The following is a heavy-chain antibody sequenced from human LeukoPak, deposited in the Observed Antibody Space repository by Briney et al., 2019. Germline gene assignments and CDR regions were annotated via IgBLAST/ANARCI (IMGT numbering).Heavy chain of an antibody. Sequence: KTGGSLRLSCAASGFTFSSYSMNWVRQAPGKGLEWVSSISSSSSYIYYADSVKGRFTISRDNAKNSLYLQMNSLRAEDTAVYYCARDPNYYDSSVRSSPPSYWSQGTLVTVPS. J-gene: IGHJ4*02. CDR2: ISSSSSYI. CDR1: GFTFSSYS. D-gene: IGHD3-22*01. V-gene: IGHV3-21*01. CDR3: ARDPNYYDSSVRSSPPSY.